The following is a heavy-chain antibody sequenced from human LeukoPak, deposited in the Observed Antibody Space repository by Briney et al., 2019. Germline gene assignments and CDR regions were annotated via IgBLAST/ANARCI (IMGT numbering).Heavy chain of an antibody. J-gene: IGHJ4*02. Sequence: SETLSLTCTVSGGSISSGGYYWSWIRQPPGKGLEWIGYIYHSGSTYYNPSLKSRVTISVDRSKNQFSLKLSSVTAADTAVYYCARDRGSYPQGWGQGTLVTVSS. D-gene: IGHD3-16*01. V-gene: IGHV4-30-2*01. CDR2: IYHSGST. CDR1: GGSISSGGYY. CDR3: ARDRGSYPQG.